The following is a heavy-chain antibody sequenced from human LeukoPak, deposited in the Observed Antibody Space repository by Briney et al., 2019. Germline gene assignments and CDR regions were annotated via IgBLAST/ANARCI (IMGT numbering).Heavy chain of an antibody. V-gene: IGHV3-23*01. D-gene: IGHD4-17*01. CDR2: ISISGSKT. CDR3: ANEIRPNDY. CDR1: EFDFSSHA. Sequence: GGSLRLSCAASEFDFSSHAMTWVRQAPGKGLEWVSAISISGSKTCYADSVKGRFTISRDNSKNTLYLQMNSLRAEDTAVYYCANEIRPNDYWGQGTLVTVSS. J-gene: IGHJ4*02.